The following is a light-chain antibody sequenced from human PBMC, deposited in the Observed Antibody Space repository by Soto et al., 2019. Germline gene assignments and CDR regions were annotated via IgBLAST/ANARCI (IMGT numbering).Light chain of an antibody. Sequence: ALTQPRSVSGSPGQSVTISCTGTSSDVGGYNYVSWYQHHPGKAPKLIIYEVTRRPSGVPNRFSGSKSGNTASLTISGLQADDEADYYCCSYLHIYSWVFGGGTKLTVL. CDR2: EVT. J-gene: IGLJ3*02. CDR1: SSDVGGYNY. V-gene: IGLV2-11*01. CDR3: CSYLHIYSWV.